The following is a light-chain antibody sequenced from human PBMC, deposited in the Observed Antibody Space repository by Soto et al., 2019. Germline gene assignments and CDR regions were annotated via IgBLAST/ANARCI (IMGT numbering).Light chain of an antibody. Sequence: QSVLTQPPSVSGSPGQSVAISCTGTSSDVGTYNRVSWYQQPPGTAPKLMICDVTNRPSGVPDRFSGSKSGNTASLTISGLQAEDEADYYCSSFTSSNTYVFGTGTKLTVL. J-gene: IGLJ1*01. CDR2: DVT. CDR3: SSFTSSNTYV. V-gene: IGLV2-18*02. CDR1: SSDVGTYNR.